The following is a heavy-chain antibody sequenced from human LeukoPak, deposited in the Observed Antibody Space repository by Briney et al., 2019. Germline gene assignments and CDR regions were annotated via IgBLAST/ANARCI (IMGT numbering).Heavy chain of an antibody. Sequence: SETLSLTCTVYGGSFSGYYWSWIRQPPGKGLEWIAEINHSGGTNYNPSLKSRVTISVDTSKNQLSLKLTSVTAADTAVYYCATYSDWFDPWGQGTLVTVSS. CDR3: ATYSDWFDP. J-gene: IGHJ5*02. CDR2: INHSGGT. V-gene: IGHV4-34*01. D-gene: IGHD2-15*01. CDR1: GGSFSGYY.